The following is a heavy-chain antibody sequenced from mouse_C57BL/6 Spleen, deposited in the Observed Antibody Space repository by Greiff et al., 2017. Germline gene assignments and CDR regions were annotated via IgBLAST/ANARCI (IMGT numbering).Heavy chain of an antibody. Sequence: EVQLVESGGDLVKPGGSLKLSCAASGFTFSSYGMSWVRQTPDKRLEWVATISSGGSYTYYPDSVKGRFTISRDNAKNTLYLQMSSLKSEDTAMYYCARWRDYFDYWGQGTTLTVSS. CDR3: ARWRDYFDY. J-gene: IGHJ2*01. CDR1: GFTFSSYG. V-gene: IGHV5-6*01. CDR2: ISSGGSYT.